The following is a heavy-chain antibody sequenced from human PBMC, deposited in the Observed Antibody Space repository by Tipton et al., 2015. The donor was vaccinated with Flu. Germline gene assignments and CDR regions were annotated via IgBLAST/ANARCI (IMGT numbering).Heavy chain of an antibody. J-gene: IGHJ4*02. CDR2: IFYSGST. CDR1: GGSISAYS. V-gene: IGHV4-59*08. D-gene: IGHD3-10*01. CDR3: ARLAYGSGTYFFDY. Sequence: TLSLTCTVSGGSISAYSWSWIRQPPGNALEWIGYIFYSGSTDYNPSLKSRVTILVDTSKNQFSLKLSSLTAADSAVYFCARLAYGSGTYFFDYWGQGTLVTDSS.